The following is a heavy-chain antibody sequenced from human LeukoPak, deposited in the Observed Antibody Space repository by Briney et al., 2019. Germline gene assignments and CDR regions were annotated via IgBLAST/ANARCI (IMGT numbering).Heavy chain of an antibody. J-gene: IGHJ6*03. Sequence: PSETLSLTCAVYGGSFSGCYWSWIRQPPGKGLEWIGEINHSGSTNYNPSLKSRVTISVDTSKNQFSLKLSSVTAADTAVYYCARGSEAALWGYYYYYMDVWGKGTTVTVSS. CDR2: INHSGST. CDR1: GGSFSGCY. V-gene: IGHV4-34*01. CDR3: ARGSEAALWGYYYYYMDV. D-gene: IGHD6-13*01.